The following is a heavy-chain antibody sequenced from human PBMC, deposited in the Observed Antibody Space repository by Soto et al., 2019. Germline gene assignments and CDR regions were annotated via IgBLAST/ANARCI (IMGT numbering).Heavy chain of an antibody. CDR3: ARSPGGDYYYYGMDV. V-gene: IGHV4-30-2*01. D-gene: IGHD4-17*01. CDR1: GGSITSGGYS. Sequence: SETLSLTCAVSGGSITSGGYSWSWIRQPPGKGLEFIGYIYYGGTTYYNPSLKSRVTISVDGSKNQFSLKLSSVTAADTAVYYCARSPGGDYYYYGMDVWGQGTTVTVS. CDR2: IYYGGTT. J-gene: IGHJ6*02.